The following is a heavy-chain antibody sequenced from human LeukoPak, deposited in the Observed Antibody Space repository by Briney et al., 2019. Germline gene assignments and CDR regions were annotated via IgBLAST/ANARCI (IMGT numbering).Heavy chain of an antibody. CDR2: TSYDGSNK. Sequence: GGSLRLSCAASGFTFSSYGMHWVRQAPGKGLEWVAVTSYDGSNKYYADSVKGRFTISRDNSKNTLYLQMNSLRAEDTAVYYCAKVRVIAVAGTGGYYFDYWGQGTLVTVSS. J-gene: IGHJ4*02. D-gene: IGHD6-19*01. V-gene: IGHV3-30*18. CDR3: AKVRVIAVAGTGGYYFDY. CDR1: GFTFSSYG.